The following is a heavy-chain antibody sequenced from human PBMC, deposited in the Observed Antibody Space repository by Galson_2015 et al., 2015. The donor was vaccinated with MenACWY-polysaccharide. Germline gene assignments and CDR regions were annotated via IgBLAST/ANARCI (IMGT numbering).Heavy chain of an antibody. CDR3: AKAPPKFLGGSYYFDY. D-gene: IGHD1-26*01. CDR2: ISGGSGST. Sequence: SLRLSCAASGFTFSSYAMTWVRQAPGKGLEWVSAISGGSGSTYYADSVKGRFTISRDNSKNTLYLQMNSLRAEDTAVYYCAKAPPKFLGGSYYFDYWGQGTLVTVSS. J-gene: IGHJ4*02. CDR1: GFTFSSYA. V-gene: IGHV3-23*01.